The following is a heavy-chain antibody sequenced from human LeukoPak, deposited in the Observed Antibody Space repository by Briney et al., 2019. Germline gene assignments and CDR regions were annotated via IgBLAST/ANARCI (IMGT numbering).Heavy chain of an antibody. CDR2: ISGSGVTT. V-gene: IGHV3-23*01. J-gene: IGHJ3*02. CDR1: GFTFGSYV. D-gene: IGHD3-10*01. CDR3: AKDRLRIRGPFITAFDI. Sequence: GGSLRLSCAASGFTFGSYVMNWVRQAPGKGLEWVSGISGSGVTTHYADSVQGRFTISRDNSKSTLYLQMSSLRAEDTAIYYCAKDRLRIRGPFITAFDIWGQGTMVTVSS.